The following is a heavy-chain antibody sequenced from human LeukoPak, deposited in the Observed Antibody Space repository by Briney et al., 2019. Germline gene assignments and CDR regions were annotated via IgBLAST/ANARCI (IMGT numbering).Heavy chain of an antibody. CDR3: ARADDWSGSPFDY. Sequence: GGSLRLSCAASGFTFSSYGMHWVRQAPGKGLEWVAFIRYDGSNKYYADSVKGRFTISRDNSKNTLYLQMNCLRAEDTAVYYCARADDWSGSPFDYWGQGTLVTVSS. CDR2: IRYDGSNK. V-gene: IGHV3-30*02. D-gene: IGHD3-3*01. J-gene: IGHJ4*02. CDR1: GFTFSSYG.